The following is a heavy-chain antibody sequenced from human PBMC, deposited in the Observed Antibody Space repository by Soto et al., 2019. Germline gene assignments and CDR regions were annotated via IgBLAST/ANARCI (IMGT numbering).Heavy chain of an antibody. Sequence: QVQLVESGGGVVQPGRSLRLSCAASGFTFSSYGMHWVRQAPGKGLEWVAVISYDGSNKYYADSVKGRFTISRDNSKNTTYLQMNSLRAEDTAVYYCAKAGKDIVVVPAAALEYYYYMDVWGKGTTVTVSS. V-gene: IGHV3-30*18. J-gene: IGHJ6*03. CDR3: AKAGKDIVVVPAAALEYYYYMDV. CDR1: GFTFSSYG. CDR2: ISYDGSNK. D-gene: IGHD2-2*01.